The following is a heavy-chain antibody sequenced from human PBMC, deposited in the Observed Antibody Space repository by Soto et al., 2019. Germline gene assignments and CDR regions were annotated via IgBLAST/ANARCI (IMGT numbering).Heavy chain of an antibody. Sequence: GGSLRLSCAASGFTFSGYWMHWVRQAPGKGLVWVSRINGDGSSTIYADSVKGRFTISRDNAKNTLYLQMNSLRAEDTAVYYCARDSYCSGGSCYPGFLDYWGQGTQVTVSS. V-gene: IGHV3-74*01. J-gene: IGHJ4*02. CDR3: ARDSYCSGGSCYPGFLDY. D-gene: IGHD2-15*01. CDR2: INGDGSST. CDR1: GFTFSGYW.